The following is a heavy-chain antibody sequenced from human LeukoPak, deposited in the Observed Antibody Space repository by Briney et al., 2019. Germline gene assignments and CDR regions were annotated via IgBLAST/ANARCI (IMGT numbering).Heavy chain of an antibody. J-gene: IGHJ4*02. CDR2: IDGRGVAI. CDR3: AKDRAGTPWAD. Sequence: STIDGRGVAISYACSVKARFTISRDNSRNTIYLQMNSLRAEDTAFYYCAKDRAGTPWADWGQGTLVTVSS. V-gene: IGHV3-23*01. D-gene: IGHD1-1*01.